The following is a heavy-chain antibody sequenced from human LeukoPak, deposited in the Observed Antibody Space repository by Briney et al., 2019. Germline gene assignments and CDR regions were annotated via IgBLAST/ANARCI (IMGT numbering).Heavy chain of an antibody. CDR2: LYYGGST. V-gene: IGHV4-39*01. CDR3: ATRHVITSYYFDY. Sequence: SETLSLTCTVSGGSISSSNYYWGWIRQPPGKGLEWIGSLYYGGSTYYNPSLKSRVTISVDTSKKQFSLKLNSVTAADTAVYYCATRHVITSYYFDYWGQGTLVTVSS. J-gene: IGHJ4*02. CDR1: GGSISSSNYY. D-gene: IGHD3-22*01.